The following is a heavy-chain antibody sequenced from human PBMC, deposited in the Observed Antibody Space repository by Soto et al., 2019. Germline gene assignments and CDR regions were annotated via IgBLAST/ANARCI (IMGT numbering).Heavy chain of an antibody. Sequence: QVQLVQSGAEVKKPGASVKVSCKASGYTFTNNGITWVRHAPGQGLEWMGWISPYNDNANNAQKFQGRITMTTDTSTSTAYMELRSLRSDDTAVYYCARGPYDFWSGAYYYFAMDVWGQGTTVTVSS. CDR2: ISPYNDNA. CDR3: ARGPYDFWSGAYYYFAMDV. J-gene: IGHJ6*02. CDR1: GYTFTNNG. V-gene: IGHV1-18*04. D-gene: IGHD3-3*01.